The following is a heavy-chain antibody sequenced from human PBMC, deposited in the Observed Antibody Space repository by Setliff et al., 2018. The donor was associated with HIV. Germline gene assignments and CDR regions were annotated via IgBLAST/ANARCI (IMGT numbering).Heavy chain of an antibody. J-gene: IGHJ4*02. Sequence: ASVKVSCKVSGYSLIALSMHWVRQAPGQGLEWMGWINPNSGGTNYAQKFQGRVTMTRDTSISTAYMELSRLRSDDTAVYYCARTLPQYTNLFDYWGQGTLVTVSS. CDR2: INPNSGGT. CDR3: ARTLPQYTNLFDY. V-gene: IGHV1-2*02. D-gene: IGHD5-18*01. CDR1: GYSLIALS.